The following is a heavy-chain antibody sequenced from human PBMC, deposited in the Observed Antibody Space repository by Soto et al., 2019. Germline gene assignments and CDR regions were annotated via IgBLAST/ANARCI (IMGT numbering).Heavy chain of an antibody. Sequence: QVQLVQSGAEVKKPGSSVKVSCKASGGTFSSYAISWVRHAPGQGLEWMGGIIPIFGTANYAQKFQGRVTITADKSTGTAYMERSSLRAEDTAAYYCARGRYSSSQGTLGYWGQGTLVTVSS. CDR1: GGTFSSYA. CDR3: ARGRYSSSQGTLGY. J-gene: IGHJ4*02. D-gene: IGHD6-6*01. CDR2: IIPIFGTA. V-gene: IGHV1-69*06.